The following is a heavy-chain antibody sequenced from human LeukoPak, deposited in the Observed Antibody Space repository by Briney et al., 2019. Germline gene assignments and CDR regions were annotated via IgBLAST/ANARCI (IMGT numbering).Heavy chain of an antibody. V-gene: IGHV4-34*08. J-gene: IGHJ5*02. D-gene: IGHD6-19*01. Sequence: GSLRLSCAASRFTLSTYWMSWVRQAPGKGLEWIGEINHSGSTNYNPSLKSRVTISVDTSKNQFSLKLSSVTAADTAVYYCAGEGYSSGWYYGSWFDPWGQGTLVTVSS. CDR1: RFTLSTYW. CDR2: INHSGST. CDR3: AGEGYSSGWYYGSWFDP.